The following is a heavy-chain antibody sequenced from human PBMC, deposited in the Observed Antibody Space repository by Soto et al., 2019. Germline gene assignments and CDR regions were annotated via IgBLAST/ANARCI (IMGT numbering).Heavy chain of an antibody. J-gene: IGHJ3*02. Sequence: EVQLVKSGRGLVQPGGSLRLSCVASGITLSSSWMTWVRQAPGKGLEWVANINQDGSDKYYVDSVKGRFTISRDNAKNSLYLQMDSLSAEDTAVYYCARDPYDSGGYAAFDIWGQGTMVSVSS. V-gene: IGHV3-7*04. CDR1: GITLSSSW. D-gene: IGHD3-22*01. CDR2: INQDGSDK. CDR3: ARDPYDSGGYAAFDI.